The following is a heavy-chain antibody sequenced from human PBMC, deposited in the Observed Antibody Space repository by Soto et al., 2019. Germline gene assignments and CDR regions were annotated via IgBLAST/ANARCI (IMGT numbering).Heavy chain of an antibody. CDR3: ARDFYGGYTYGPGDY. D-gene: IGHD5-18*01. CDR1: GCPFSSYG. J-gene: IGHJ4*02. V-gene: IGHV3-33*01. CDR2: IWYDGSNK. Sequence: PGGSLRLSCAASGCPFSSYGRHWVRQAPGKGLDWVGVIWYDGSNKDYAESVKGRFTISRDNAKSSLYLQMNSLRAEDTAVYYCARDFYGGYTYGPGDYWGQGALVTVSS.